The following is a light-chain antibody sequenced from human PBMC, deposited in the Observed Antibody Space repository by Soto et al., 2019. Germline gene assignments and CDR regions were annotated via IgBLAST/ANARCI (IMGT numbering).Light chain of an antibody. Sequence: EIMLTQSPGTLSLSPGERATLSCRASQSVSSSYLAWHQQKPGQAPRLLISAASNRATGIPDRFSGSGSGTDFTLTISRLEPEDFAVYYCQQYGTSPFTFGPGTKVDI. CDR2: AAS. J-gene: IGKJ3*01. CDR1: QSVSSSY. V-gene: IGKV3-20*01. CDR3: QQYGTSPFT.